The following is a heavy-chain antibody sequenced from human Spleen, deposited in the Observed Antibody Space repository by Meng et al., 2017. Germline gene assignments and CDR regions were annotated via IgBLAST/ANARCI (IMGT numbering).Heavy chain of an antibody. CDR2: INHSGST. Sequence: QVKLQQWGAGLLKPSETLSLTCVVSGGSFSDYYWSWIRQPPGKGLEWIGEINHSGSTNYNPSLESRATISVDTSQNNLSLKLSSVTAADSAVYYCARGPTTMAHDFDYWGQGTLVTVPS. CDR1: GGSFSDYY. D-gene: IGHD4-11*01. J-gene: IGHJ4*02. CDR3: ARGPTTMAHDFDY. V-gene: IGHV4-34*01.